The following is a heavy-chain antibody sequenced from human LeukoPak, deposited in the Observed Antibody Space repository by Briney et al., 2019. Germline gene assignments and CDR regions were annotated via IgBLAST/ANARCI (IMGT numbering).Heavy chain of an antibody. Sequence: SETLSLTCAVYGGSFGGYYWSWIRQPPGKGLEWIGEINHSGSTNYNPSLKSRVTISVDTSKNQFSLKLSSVTAADTAVYYCARAISSGWYFDYWGQGTLVTVSS. CDR2: INHSGST. CDR1: GGSFGGYY. V-gene: IGHV4-34*01. D-gene: IGHD6-19*01. J-gene: IGHJ4*02. CDR3: ARAISSGWYFDY.